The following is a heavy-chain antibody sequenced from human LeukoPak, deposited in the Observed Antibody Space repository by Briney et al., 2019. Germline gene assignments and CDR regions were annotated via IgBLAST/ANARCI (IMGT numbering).Heavy chain of an antibody. Sequence: VGCLRLSCAASGFTYSDYYITWGRQSPQEGLEWVSHITIGVGATYYADSVKVRFTIYRDNAKTSLYLQMDSLRAEDTAVYYCARGHYEMDVWGQGTTVTVSS. V-gene: IGHV3-11*01. CDR1: GFTYSDYY. CDR2: ITIGVGAT. CDR3: ARGHYEMDV. J-gene: IGHJ6*02.